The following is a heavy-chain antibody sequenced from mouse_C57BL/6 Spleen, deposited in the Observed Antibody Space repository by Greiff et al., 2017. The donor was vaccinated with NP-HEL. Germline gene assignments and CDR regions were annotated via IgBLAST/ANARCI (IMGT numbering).Heavy chain of an antibody. CDR1: GYTFTSYW. CDR3: AGYYGRSYKDAMDY. J-gene: IGHJ4*01. D-gene: IGHD1-1*01. Sequence: QVQLQQPGAELVKPGASVKLSCKASGYTFTSYWMHWVKQRPGQGLEWIGMIHPNSGSTNYNEKFKSKATLTVDKSSSTAYMQLSSLTSEDSAVYYCAGYYGRSYKDAMDYWGQGTSVTVSS. V-gene: IGHV1-64*01. CDR2: IHPNSGST.